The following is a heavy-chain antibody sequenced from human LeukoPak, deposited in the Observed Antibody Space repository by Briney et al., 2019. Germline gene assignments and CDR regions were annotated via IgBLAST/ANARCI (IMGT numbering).Heavy chain of an antibody. D-gene: IGHD7-27*01. CDR3: AKVAETGDYYYYGMDV. Sequence: GGSLRLSCAASGFTFDDYTMHWVRHAPGKGLEWVSLISWDGGSTYYADSVKGRFTISRDNSKNSLYLQMNSLRTEDTALYYCAKVAETGDYYYYGMDVWGQGTTVTVSS. J-gene: IGHJ6*02. CDR1: GFTFDDYT. CDR2: ISWDGGST. V-gene: IGHV3-43*01.